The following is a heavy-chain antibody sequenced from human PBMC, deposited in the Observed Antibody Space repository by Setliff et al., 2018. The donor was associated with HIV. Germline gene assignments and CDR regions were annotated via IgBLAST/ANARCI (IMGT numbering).Heavy chain of an antibody. J-gene: IGHJ4*01. CDR3: ARSGALATSTWSPFDY. D-gene: IGHD6-19*01. V-gene: IGHV4-59*11. Sequence: SETLSLTCTVSGGSISSHYWSWIRQSPGKGLEWIGYIYSSGSTNYKSSLKSRVTISVDTSKNQFSLKLSAVTAADTALYYCARSGALATSTWSPFDYWGHGNQVTVSS. CDR1: GGSISSHY. CDR2: IYSSGST.